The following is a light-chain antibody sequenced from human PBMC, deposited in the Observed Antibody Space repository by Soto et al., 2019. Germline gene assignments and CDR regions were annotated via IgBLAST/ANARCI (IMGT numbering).Light chain of an antibody. CDR1: SSNIGTNY. J-gene: IGLJ7*01. CDR2: RNN. CDR3: AAWDDSLSGAV. Sequence: QSVLTQPPSASETPGQRVTISCSGSSSNIGTNYVYWYQQVPGTAPKLLIYRNNQRPSGVPDRFSGSKSGTSASLAISGLRSEDDADYYCAAWDDSLSGAVIGGGTQLTVL. V-gene: IGLV1-47*01.